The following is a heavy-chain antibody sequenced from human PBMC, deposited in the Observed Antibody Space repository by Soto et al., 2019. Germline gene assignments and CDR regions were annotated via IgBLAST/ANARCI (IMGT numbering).Heavy chain of an antibody. J-gene: IGHJ4*02. Sequence: SETLSLTCTVSGGSISSGGYYWSWIRQHPGKGLEWIGYIYYSGSTYYNPSLKSRVTISVDTSKNQFSLKLSSVTAADTAVYYCARGTIPQLVDYWGQGTLVTVSS. CDR2: IYYSGST. D-gene: IGHD2-21*01. CDR3: ARGTIPQLVDY. CDR1: GGSISSGGYY. V-gene: IGHV4-31*03.